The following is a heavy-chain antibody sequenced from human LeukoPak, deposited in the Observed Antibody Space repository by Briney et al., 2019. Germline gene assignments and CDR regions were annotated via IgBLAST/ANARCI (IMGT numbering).Heavy chain of an antibody. CDR1: GVMFPSYW. CDR2: IKQDGSEK. J-gene: IGHJ4*02. Sequence: GGSLRLSCAASGVMFPSYWMTWVRQAPGQGLEWVANIKQDGSEKYYVDSVKGRFTISRDNAKTAVYLQMNSLRAEDTAVYYCARRHHFGFLDSWGQGTLVTVSS. D-gene: IGHD3-10*01. CDR3: ARRHHFGFLDS. V-gene: IGHV3-7*04.